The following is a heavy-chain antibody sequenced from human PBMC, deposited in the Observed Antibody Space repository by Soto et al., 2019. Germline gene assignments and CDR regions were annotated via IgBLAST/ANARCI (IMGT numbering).Heavy chain of an antibody. D-gene: IGHD4-17*01. CDR1: GYTLTELS. J-gene: IGHJ4*02. CDR2: FDPEDGET. CDR3: ATPSNHYGPLNY. Sequence: ASVKVSCKVSGYTLTELSMHWVRQAPGKGLEWMGGFDPEDGETIYAQKFQGRVTMTEDTSTDTAYMELSSLRSEDTAVYYCATPSNHYGPLNYWGQGTLVTVSS. V-gene: IGHV1-24*01.